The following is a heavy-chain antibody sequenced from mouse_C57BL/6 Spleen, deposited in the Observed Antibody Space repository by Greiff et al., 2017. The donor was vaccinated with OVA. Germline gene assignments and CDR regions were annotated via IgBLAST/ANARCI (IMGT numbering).Heavy chain of an antibody. CDR1: GYAFSSSW. D-gene: IGHD1-1*01. CDR3: ARGYYGSRDYFDY. V-gene: IGHV1-82*01. CDR2: IYPGDGDT. J-gene: IGHJ2*01. Sequence: VQVVESGPELVKPGASVKISCKASGYAFSSSWMNWVKQRPGKGLEWIGRIYPGDGDTNYNGKIKGKATLTADKSSSTAYMQLSSLTSEDSAVYFCARGYYGSRDYFDYWGQGTTLTVSS.